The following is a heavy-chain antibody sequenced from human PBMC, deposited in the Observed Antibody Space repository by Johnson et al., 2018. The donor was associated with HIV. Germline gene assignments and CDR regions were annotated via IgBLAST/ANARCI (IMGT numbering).Heavy chain of an antibody. CDR2: IGTAGDT. CDR1: GFTFSSYD. Sequence: VQLVESGGGLVQPGGSLRLSCVASGFTFSSYDMHWVRQATGKGLEWVSGIGTAGDTYYPDSVKGRFTVPRENAKNSLYLQMNSLRAGDTAAYYCARAGDYDILTGSLMKGAFDIWGQGTMVIVSS. D-gene: IGHD3-9*01. CDR3: ARAGDYDILTGSLMKGAFDI. J-gene: IGHJ3*02. V-gene: IGHV3-13*01.